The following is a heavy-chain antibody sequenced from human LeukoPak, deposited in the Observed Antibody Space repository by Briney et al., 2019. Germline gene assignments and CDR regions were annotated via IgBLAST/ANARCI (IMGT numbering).Heavy chain of an antibody. CDR2: LSGSGITT. J-gene: IGHJ4*02. CDR1: GFTFSNSA. CDR3: ARDERVLLWFGELLDY. Sequence: GGSLRLSCAASGFTFSNSAMSWVRQAPGKGLEWVSTLSGSGITTYYADSVKGRFTISRDNSKNTLYLQMNSLRAEDTAVYYCARDERVLLWFGELLDYWGQGTLVTVSS. D-gene: IGHD3-10*01. V-gene: IGHV3-23*01.